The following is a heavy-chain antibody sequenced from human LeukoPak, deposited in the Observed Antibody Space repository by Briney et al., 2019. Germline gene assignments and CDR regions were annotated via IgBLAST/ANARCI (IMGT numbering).Heavy chain of an antibody. V-gene: IGHV3-30-3*01. CDR1: GFTFSSYA. Sequence: GGSLRLSCSASGFTFSSYAMHWVRQAPGKGLEWVAVISYDGSNKYYADSVKGRFTISRDNSKNTLYLQMNSLRAEDTAVYYCARDASMIVATTPVLYFDYWGQGTLVTVSS. D-gene: IGHD3-22*01. J-gene: IGHJ4*02. CDR3: ARDASMIVATTPVLYFDY. CDR2: ISYDGSNK.